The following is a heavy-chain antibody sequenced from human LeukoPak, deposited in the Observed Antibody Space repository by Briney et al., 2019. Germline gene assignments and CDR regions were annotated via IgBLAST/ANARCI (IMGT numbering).Heavy chain of an antibody. CDR2: IYYSGST. J-gene: IGHJ6*03. Sequence: PSETLSLTCTVSGGSISSYYWSWIRQPPGKGLEWIGYIYYSGSTNYNPSLKSRVTISVDTSKNQFSLKLSSVTAADTAVYYSARAGDSSGYYLYRDYYYYMDVWGKGTTVTVSS. D-gene: IGHD3-22*01. CDR1: GGSISSYY. CDR3: ARAGDSSGYYLYRDYYYYMDV. V-gene: IGHV4-59*01.